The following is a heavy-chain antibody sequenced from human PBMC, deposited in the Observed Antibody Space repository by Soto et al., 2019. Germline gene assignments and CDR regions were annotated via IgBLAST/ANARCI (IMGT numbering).Heavy chain of an antibody. CDR3: ARGVDTATEINYYYYGMDV. CDR2: IIPIFGTA. Sequence: SVKVSCKASGGTFSSYAISWVRQAPGQGLEWTGGIIPIFGTANYAQKFQGRVTVTADESTSTAYMELSSLRSEDTAVYYCARGVDTATEINYYYYGMDVWGQGTTVTVSS. V-gene: IGHV1-69*13. CDR1: GGTFSSYA. J-gene: IGHJ6*02. D-gene: IGHD5-18*01.